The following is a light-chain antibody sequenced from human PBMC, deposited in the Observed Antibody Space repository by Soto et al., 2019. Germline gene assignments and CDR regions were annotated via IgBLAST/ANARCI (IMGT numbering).Light chain of an antibody. CDR1: SSDVGGYNY. Sequence: QSALTQPASVSGSPGQSITISCTGTSSDVGGYNYVSWYQLHPGKAPKLMIYEVSHRPSGVSNRFSGSKSGNTASLTISGLQAEDEADYYCSSYTSSSTLVFGGGTKVTVL. CDR2: EVS. V-gene: IGLV2-14*01. J-gene: IGLJ2*01. CDR3: SSYTSSSTLV.